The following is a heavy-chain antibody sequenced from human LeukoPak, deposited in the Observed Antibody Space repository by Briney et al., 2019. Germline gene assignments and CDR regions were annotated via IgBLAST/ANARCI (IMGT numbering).Heavy chain of an antibody. CDR2: IWHDGSHK. D-gene: IGHD3-3*01. CDR3: AKEIFGFGRYPGF. CDR1: GFAFNTYA. V-gene: IGHV3-33*06. Sequence: GRSLRLSCAASGFAFNTYAMHWVRQAPGQGLEWVALIWHDGSHKFYSNSVRGQFTISRDNSKNTVSLQMNNLRPEDTAVYYWAKEIFGFGRYPGFWGQGNL. J-gene: IGHJ4*01.